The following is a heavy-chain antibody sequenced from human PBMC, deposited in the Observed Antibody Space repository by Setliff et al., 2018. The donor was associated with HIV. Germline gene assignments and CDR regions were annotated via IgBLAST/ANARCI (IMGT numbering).Heavy chain of an antibody. CDR2: IHTSGDT. Sequence: SETLSLTCTVSGDSIDSGPSYWTWIRQVAGRGLEWIGQIHTSGDTHYNPSLKSRVSISFDTAANQFSLKLNSVTAADTAVYYCARGLSIFGVATPGFYSFMDVWGKGTTVTVSS. V-gene: IGHV4-61*09. CDR1: GDSIDSGPSY. D-gene: IGHD3-3*01. CDR3: ARGLSIFGVATPGFYSFMDV. J-gene: IGHJ6*03.